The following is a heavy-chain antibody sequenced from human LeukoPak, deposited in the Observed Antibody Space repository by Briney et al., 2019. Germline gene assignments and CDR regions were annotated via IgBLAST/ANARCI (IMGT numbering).Heavy chain of an antibody. J-gene: IGHJ5*02. V-gene: IGHV6-1*01. Sequence: SQTLSLTCALSRDSLSSNSAAWAWIRQSPSSGLEWLGRTYYRSKRYNDYAVSVKSQITIHPDTSKNQFSLQLTSVTPEDTAVYYCARGITIFGVVIGPNWFDPWGQGTLVTVSS. CDR3: ARGITIFGVVIGPNWFDP. CDR1: RDSLSSNSAA. D-gene: IGHD3-3*01. CDR2: TYYRSKRYN.